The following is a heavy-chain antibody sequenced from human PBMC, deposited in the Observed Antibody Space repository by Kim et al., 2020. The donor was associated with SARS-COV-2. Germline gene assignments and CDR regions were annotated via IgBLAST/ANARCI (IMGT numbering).Heavy chain of an antibody. V-gene: IGHV1-18*01. CDR1: GYTFTSYG. J-gene: IGHJ6*02. CDR2: IRAYNGNT. D-gene: IGHD3-10*01. Sequence: ASVKVSCKASGYTFTSYGISWVRQAPGQGLEWMGWIRAYNGNTNYAQKRQGRVTMTTDTTTRTADMQLRSLRFDDTAVYYCARASVVWFGTDVWGQGTTVTVSS. CDR3: ARASVVWFGTDV.